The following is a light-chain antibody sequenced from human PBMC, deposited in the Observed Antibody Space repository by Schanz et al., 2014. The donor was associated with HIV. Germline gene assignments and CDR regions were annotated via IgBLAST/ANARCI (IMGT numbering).Light chain of an antibody. Sequence: QSVLTQPRSVSGSPGQSVAISCTGTRSDVGGNNYVSWYQQYPGKAPKLMIFDVNKRPSGVPDRFSGSKSGTSASLAISGLRFEDEADYYCAAWDDSLSGRVFGGGTKLTVL. CDR1: RSDVGGNNY. CDR3: AAWDDSLSGRV. CDR2: DVN. V-gene: IGLV2-11*02. J-gene: IGLJ3*02.